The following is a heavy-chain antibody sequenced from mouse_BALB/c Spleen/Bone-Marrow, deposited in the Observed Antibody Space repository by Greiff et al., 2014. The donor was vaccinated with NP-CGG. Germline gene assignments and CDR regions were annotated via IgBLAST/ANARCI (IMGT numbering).Heavy chain of an antibody. J-gene: IGHJ3*01. V-gene: IGHV7-3*02. CDR2: IRNNCNGYTK. Sequence: EVMLAESGGGVVQPGSSLRLSCATSGFTFTDYYMSWVRQPPGKALEWLGFIRNNCNGYTKDYSASVKGRFTISRDNSQSILYLQMNTLRAEDNAADYCSRVIKDDWFAYWGQGTLVTVSA. CDR1: GFTFTDYY. CDR3: SRVIKDDWFAY.